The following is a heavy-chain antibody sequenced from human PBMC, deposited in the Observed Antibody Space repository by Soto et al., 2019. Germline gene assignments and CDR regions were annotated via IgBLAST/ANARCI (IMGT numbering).Heavy chain of an antibody. CDR1: GFTVSSSY. D-gene: IGHD5-18*01. V-gene: IGHV3-53*02. Sequence: EVQLVETGGGLIQPGGSLRLSCAASGFTVSSSYMSWVRQAPGKGLEWVSVIYSGGSTYYADSVKGRFTISRDNSKNTLYLQMNSLRAEDTAVYYCASEGYSYGDYFDYWGQGTLVTVSS. CDR3: ASEGYSYGDYFDY. J-gene: IGHJ4*02. CDR2: IYSGGST.